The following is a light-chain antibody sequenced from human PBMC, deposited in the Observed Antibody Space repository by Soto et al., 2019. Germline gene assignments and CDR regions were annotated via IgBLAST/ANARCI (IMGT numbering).Light chain of an antibody. CDR1: QSISSY. J-gene: IGKJ4*01. CDR2: DAS. Sequence: DIQLTQSPSSLSASVGDRVTLTCRASQSISSYLNWYQQKPGKAPKLLIYDASSLQSGVPSRFSGIGSGTDFTLSISSLQPEDFATYYCQQSYSGPLTFGGGTKV. V-gene: IGKV1-39*01. CDR3: QQSYSGPLT.